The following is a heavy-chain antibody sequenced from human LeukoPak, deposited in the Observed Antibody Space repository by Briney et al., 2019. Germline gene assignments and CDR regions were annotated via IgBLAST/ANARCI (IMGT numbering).Heavy chain of an antibody. V-gene: IGHV3-21*01. CDR2: ISSSSSYI. D-gene: IGHD3-10*02. J-gene: IGHJ6*04. CDR3: AELGITMIGGV. CDR1: GFTFSSYS. Sequence: GGSLRLSCAASGFTFSSYSMNWVRQAPGKGLEWVSSISSSSSYIYYADSVKGRLTISRDNVKNSLYLQMNSLRAEDTAVYYCAELGITMIGGVWGKGTTVTISS.